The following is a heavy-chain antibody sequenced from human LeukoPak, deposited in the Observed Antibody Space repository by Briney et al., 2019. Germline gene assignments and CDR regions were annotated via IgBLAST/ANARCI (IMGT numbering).Heavy chain of an antibody. CDR2: NSYSGRT. CDR3: ARDRPGGYYGFDY. V-gene: IGHV3-53*01. Sequence: PGGSLRLSCAAPGFTVSSTYMSWVRHAPGEGLVWVSNNSYSGRTYYADSVKGRFTISRDNSKNTVFLQINSLRAEDTAVYYCARDRPGGYYGFDYWGQGTLVTVSS. D-gene: IGHD3-22*01. J-gene: IGHJ4*02. CDR1: GFTVSSTY.